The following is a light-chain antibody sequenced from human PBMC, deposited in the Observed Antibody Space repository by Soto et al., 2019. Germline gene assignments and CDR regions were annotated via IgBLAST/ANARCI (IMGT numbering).Light chain of an antibody. CDR1: QSVSSSY. CDR3: QQYGSSKWT. J-gene: IGKJ1*01. V-gene: IGKV3-20*01. CDR2: GAS. Sequence: EIVLTQSPGTLSLSPGERATLSCRASQSVSSSYLAWYQQKPGQAPRLFIYGASSRATGIPDRFSGSGSGTDFTLTISRLEPEDFAVYYCQQYGSSKWTFGQGTKV.